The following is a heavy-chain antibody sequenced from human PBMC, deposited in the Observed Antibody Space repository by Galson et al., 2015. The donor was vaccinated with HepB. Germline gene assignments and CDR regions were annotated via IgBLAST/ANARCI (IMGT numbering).Heavy chain of an antibody. CDR3: ARQPIMAGATGGFDY. D-gene: IGHD1-26*01. CDR2: IKRDEGEK. Sequence: SLRPACAVSGFTFSNYWMSWARQAPGKGLEWVANIKRDEGEKYYVDSVKGRFTISRDNAKNSLYLQMNSLRAEDTAVYYCARQPIMAGATGGFDYWGQGTLVTVSS. J-gene: IGHJ4*02. V-gene: IGHV3-7*01. CDR1: GFTFSNYW.